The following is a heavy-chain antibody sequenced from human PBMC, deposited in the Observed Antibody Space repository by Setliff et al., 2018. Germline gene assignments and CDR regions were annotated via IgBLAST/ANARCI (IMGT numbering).Heavy chain of an antibody. CDR3: ATNGGYCSSTSCSLEDY. CDR2: INNDGSST. Sequence: GGSLRLSCAASGFTFSSSGMHWVRQAPGKRLMWVSRINNDGSSTTYEDSVKGRFTISRDNAKNTLYLQMNSLRAEDTAVYYCATNGGYCSSTSCSLEDYWGQGTLVTVSS. V-gene: IGHV3-74*01. J-gene: IGHJ4*02. CDR1: GFTFSSSG. D-gene: IGHD2-2*01.